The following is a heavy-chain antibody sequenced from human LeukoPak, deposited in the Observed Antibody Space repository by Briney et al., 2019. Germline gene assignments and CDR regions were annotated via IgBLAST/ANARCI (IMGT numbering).Heavy chain of an antibody. CDR2: INHSGST. J-gene: IGHJ4*02. CDR3: ARADYGGYFDY. D-gene: IGHD4-23*01. V-gene: IGHV4-34*01. CDR1: GGSFSGYY. Sequence: SETLSLTCAVYGGSFSGYYWSWIRQPPGKGLEWIGEINHSGSTNYNPSLKSRVTISVDTSKNQFSLKLSSVTAADTAVYYCARADYGGYFDYWSQGTLVTVSS.